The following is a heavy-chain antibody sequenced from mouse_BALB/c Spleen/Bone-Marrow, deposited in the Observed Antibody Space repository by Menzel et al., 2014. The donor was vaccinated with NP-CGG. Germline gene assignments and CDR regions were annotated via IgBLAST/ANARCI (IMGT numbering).Heavy chain of an antibody. V-gene: IGHV1S137*01. CDR3: ARSGKVRNAMDY. CDR1: GYTFTDHA. D-gene: IGHD2-14*01. CDR2: ISGYYGDA. Sequence: QVQLKESGAKLVRPGVSVKISCKGSGYTFTDHAMLWVKRSHAKSLEWIGLISGYYGDAIYNQKFKGKATMTVDKSSSTAYMELARLTSEDSAIYYCARSGKVRNAMDYWGQGTSVTVSS. J-gene: IGHJ4*01.